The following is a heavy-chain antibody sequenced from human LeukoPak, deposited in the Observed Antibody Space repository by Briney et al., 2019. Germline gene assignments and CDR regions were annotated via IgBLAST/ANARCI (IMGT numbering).Heavy chain of an antibody. CDR1: GFTFSTYA. CDR2: ISASVSST. V-gene: IGHV3-23*01. J-gene: IGHJ3*02. CDR3: AKSRGAHLGSFDI. Sequence: GGSLRLSCAASGFTFSTYAMSWVRQAPGKGLEWVSAISASVSSTYYADSVKGRFTISRDNSKTTLYLQMNTLRAEDTAVYYCAKSRGAHLGSFDIWGQGTMVTVSS. D-gene: IGHD5-24*01.